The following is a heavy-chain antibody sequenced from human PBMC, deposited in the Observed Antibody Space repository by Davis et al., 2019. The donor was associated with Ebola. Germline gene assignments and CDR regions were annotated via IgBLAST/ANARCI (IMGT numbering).Heavy chain of an antibody. CDR3: ARQGCSSSSCNNGDDS. CDR1: GVSVSSGAYY. V-gene: IGHV4-39*01. D-gene: IGHD2-8*01. J-gene: IGHJ4*02. CDR2: VFHSGNT. Sequence: MPSETLSLTCSVSGVSVSSGAYYWGWIRQSPGTGLEWIGSVFHSGNTFYHPSLKSRVTISVDTSANRFSLEVRSVTAADTAVYYCARQGCSSSSCNNGDDSWSEGILVTVSS.